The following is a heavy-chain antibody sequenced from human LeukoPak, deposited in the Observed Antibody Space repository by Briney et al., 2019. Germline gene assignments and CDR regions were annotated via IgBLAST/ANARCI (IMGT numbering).Heavy chain of an antibody. CDR2: ISGSGGST. V-gene: IGHV3-23*01. Sequence: GGSLRLSCAASGFTFSSYAMSWVRQAPGKGLEWVSAISGSGGSTYYADSVRGRFTISRDNSKNTLYLQMNSLRAEDTAVYYCARSQAPRLQPPYNWFDPWGQGTLVTVSS. CDR3: ARSQAPRLQPPYNWFDP. CDR1: GFTFSSYA. D-gene: IGHD3-16*01. J-gene: IGHJ5*02.